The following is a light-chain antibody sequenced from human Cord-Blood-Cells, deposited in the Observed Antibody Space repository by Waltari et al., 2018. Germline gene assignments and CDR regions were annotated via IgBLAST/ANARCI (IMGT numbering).Light chain of an antibody. J-gene: IGLJ2*01. V-gene: IGLV5-45*02. CDR3: MIWHSSAVV. CDR2: YKSDSDK. Sequence: QPSSLSASPGASASLTCTLRSGINVGTYRIYWYQQKPGSPPQYLLRYKSDSDKQQGSGVPSRFSGSKDASANAGILLISGLQSEDEADYYCMIWHSSAVVFGGGTKLTVL. CDR1: SGINVGTYR.